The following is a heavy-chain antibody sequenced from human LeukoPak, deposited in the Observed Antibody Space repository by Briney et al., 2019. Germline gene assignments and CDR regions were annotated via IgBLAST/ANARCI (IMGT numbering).Heavy chain of an antibody. Sequence: GGSLRLSCATSGFIFSNYAVNWVRQAPGKGLEWVSIISGSGDTTYYADSVKGRFTISRDNSKNTLYLQMNSLRAEDTAVYYCAKEYRRGRLAVTTGSFDYWGQGTLVTVSS. D-gene: IGHD4-17*01. J-gene: IGHJ4*02. CDR3: AKEYRRGRLAVTTGSFDY. CDR1: GFIFSNYA. CDR2: ISGSGDTT. V-gene: IGHV3-23*01.